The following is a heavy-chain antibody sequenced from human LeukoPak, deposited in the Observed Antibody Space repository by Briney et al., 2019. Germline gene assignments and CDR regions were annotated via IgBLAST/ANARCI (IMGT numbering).Heavy chain of an antibody. V-gene: IGHV1-24*01. CDR2: FDPEDGDT. D-gene: IGHD3-3*01. CDR3: ARDRDRFTIFGAPIARFYYDMDV. Sequence: VASVKVSCKVSGYALTELSMHWVRQAPGKGLEWMGGFDPEDGDTIYAQKFQDRVTMTEDTSASTAYMELSSLRSEDTAVYYCARDRDRFTIFGAPIARFYYDMDVWGQGTTVTVSS. CDR1: GYALTELS. J-gene: IGHJ6*02.